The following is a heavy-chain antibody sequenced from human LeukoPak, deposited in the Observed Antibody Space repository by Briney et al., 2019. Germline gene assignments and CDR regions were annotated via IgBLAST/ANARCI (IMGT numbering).Heavy chain of an antibody. CDR3: ARGLEGVFDY. Sequence: GGSLRISCAASGFTFSSYVMSWVRQAPGKGLEWVSIINTNGRTTYYADSVKGRFTISRDNSKNTLYLQMNSLRAEDTAVYYCARGLEGVFDYWGQGTLVTVSS. CDR1: GFTFSSYV. CDR2: INTNGRTT. V-gene: IGHV3-23*05. J-gene: IGHJ4*02. D-gene: IGHD2-8*01.